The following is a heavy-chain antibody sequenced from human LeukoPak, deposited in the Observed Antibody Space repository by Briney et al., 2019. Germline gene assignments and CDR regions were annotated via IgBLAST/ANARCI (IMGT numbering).Heavy chain of an antibody. D-gene: IGHD2-15*01. CDR3: ARAPQDYFDY. CDR1: GFTFSSYW. V-gene: IGHV3-74*01. J-gene: IGHJ4*02. CDR2: INSDGSST. Sequence: GGSLRLSCAASGFTFSSYWMHWVRRAPGKGLVWVSRINSDGSSTTYADSVKGRFTISRDNAKNTLFLQMNSLRAEDTAVYYCARAPQDYFDYWGQGTLVTVSS.